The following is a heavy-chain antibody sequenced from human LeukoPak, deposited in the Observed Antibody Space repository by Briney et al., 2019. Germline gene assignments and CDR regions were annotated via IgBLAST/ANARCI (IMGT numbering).Heavy chain of an antibody. J-gene: IGHJ4*02. V-gene: IGHV4-34*01. CDR2: ITHRGST. D-gene: IGHD6-6*01. CDR3: ARGPFWTIAARPLDH. CDR1: GGSFSAYY. Sequence: SETLSLTCSVYGGSFSAYYWNWLRQVPGKGLEWIGEITHRGSTNYTPSLKSRVTISIDTSKNQFSLSLRSVTAADTAVYYCARGPFWTIAARPLDHWGQGTLVTVSS.